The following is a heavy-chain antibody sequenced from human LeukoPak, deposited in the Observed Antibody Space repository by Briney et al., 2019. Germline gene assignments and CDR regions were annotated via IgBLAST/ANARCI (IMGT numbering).Heavy chain of an antibody. CDR1: GFTFSSYG. D-gene: IGHD4-17*01. J-gene: IGHJ3*02. CDR3: AKVGATVTTFYAFDI. CDR2: IWYDGSNK. Sequence: GGSLRLSCAASGFTFSSYGMHWVRQAPGKGLEWVAVIWYDGSNKYYADSVKGRFTISRDNSKNTLYLQMNSLRAEDTAVYYCAKVGATVTTFYAFDIWGQGTMVTVSS. V-gene: IGHV3-33*06.